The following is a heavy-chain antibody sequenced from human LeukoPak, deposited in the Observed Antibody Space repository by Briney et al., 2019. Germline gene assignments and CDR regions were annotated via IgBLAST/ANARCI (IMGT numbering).Heavy chain of an antibody. J-gene: IGHJ4*02. CDR3: ARVSGWYTYYFDY. V-gene: IGHV4-39*07. Sequence: KTSETLSLTCTVSGDSISSSSYYWGWIRQPPGKGLEWIGCIYYSGSTYYNPSRKSRVPISVDTSKNHFSLKLSSVTAADTAVYFCARVSGWYTYYFDYWGQGTLVTVSS. CDR2: IYYSGST. D-gene: IGHD6-19*01. CDR1: GDSISSSSYY.